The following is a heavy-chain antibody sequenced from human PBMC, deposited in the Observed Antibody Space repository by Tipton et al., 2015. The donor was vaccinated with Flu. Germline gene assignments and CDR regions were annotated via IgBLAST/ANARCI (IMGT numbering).Heavy chain of an antibody. CDR1: GFTFSRYA. J-gene: IGHJ6*02. D-gene: IGHD6-19*01. Sequence: GSLRLSCAASGFTFSRYAMSWVRQAPGKGLELVAAIRGAGGRWVAPISGGGDAPLFADSVKGRFTISRDNSKDTVYLQMNRLRVDDTAVYYCAPTPGAVADNPGYYYGMEVRGQGTTVTVSS. V-gene: IGHV3-23*01. CDR3: APTPGAVADNPGYYYGMEV. CDR2: IRGAGGRWVAPISGGGDAP.